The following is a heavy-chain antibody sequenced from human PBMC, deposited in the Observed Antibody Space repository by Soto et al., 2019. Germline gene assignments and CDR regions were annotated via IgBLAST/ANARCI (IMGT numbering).Heavy chain of an antibody. D-gene: IGHD6-19*01. V-gene: IGHV1-69*01. J-gene: IGHJ4*02. CDR1: GGTFSTYA. CDR3: ARPKGSYSNGYYYFDY. CDR2: IIPLFGTA. Sequence: QVQLVQSGAEVKQPGSSVKVSCKTSGGTFSTYAIYWVRQAPGQGLEWMGAIIPLFGTADYAQKFQGRVTITADESTSTASMELSSLRSEDTAVYYCARPKGSYSNGYYYFDYWGQGTLVTVSS.